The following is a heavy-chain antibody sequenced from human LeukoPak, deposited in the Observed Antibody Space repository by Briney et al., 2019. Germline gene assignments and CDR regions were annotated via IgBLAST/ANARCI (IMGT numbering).Heavy chain of an antibody. CDR1: GASISSSSYY. CDR2: IYYSGST. V-gene: IGHV4-39*01. J-gene: IGHJ4*02. CDR3: ARLGGITMIVGGGNYFDY. Sequence: SETLSLTCTVSGASISSSSYYWGWIRQPPGKGLEWIVSIYYSGSTYYNSSLKSRITISVDTSKHQFSLKLSSVTAADTAVYYCARLGGITMIVGGGNYFDYWGQGTLVTVSS. D-gene: IGHD3-22*01.